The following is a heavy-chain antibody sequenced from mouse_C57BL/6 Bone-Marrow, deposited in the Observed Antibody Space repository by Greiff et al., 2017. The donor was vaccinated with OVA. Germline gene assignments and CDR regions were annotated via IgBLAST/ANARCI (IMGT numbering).Heavy chain of an antibody. D-gene: IGHD2-12*01. CDR2: IYPGGGYT. J-gene: IGHJ3*01. Sequence: VKLVESGAELVRPGTSVKMSCKASGYTFTTYWIGWAKQRPGPGLEWIGDIYPGGGYTNYNETFKGKATLTADQSSSPAYMQFSSLTSEDSAIYYCARLGFVTTEAWFAYWGQGTLVTVAA. V-gene: IGHV1-63*01. CDR1: GYTFTTYW. CDR3: ARLGFVTTEAWFAY.